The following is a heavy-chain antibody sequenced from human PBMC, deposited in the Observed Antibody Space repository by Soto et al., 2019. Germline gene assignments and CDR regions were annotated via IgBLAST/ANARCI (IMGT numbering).Heavy chain of an antibody. Sequence: SVKASCKASGGTFSNYRISWVRQAPGQGLEWMGGIIPIFGTVNYAQKFQGRVTITGDESTGTTYMELSSLRAEDSAVYYCARDEGHYIGSGTPPGTCFDPWGQGTLVTVSS. CDR2: IIPIFGTV. CDR1: GGTFSNYR. D-gene: IGHD3-10*01. J-gene: IGHJ5*02. CDR3: ARDEGHYIGSGTPPGTCFDP. V-gene: IGHV1-69*13.